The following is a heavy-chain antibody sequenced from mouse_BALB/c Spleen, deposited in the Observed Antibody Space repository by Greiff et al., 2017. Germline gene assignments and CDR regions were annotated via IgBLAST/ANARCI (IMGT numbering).Heavy chain of an antibody. CDR1: GFTFSSYA. D-gene: IGHD2-1*01. J-gene: IGHJ3*01. CDR3: AREDGKGFAY. CDR2: ISSGGSYT. V-gene: IGHV5-9-4*01. Sequence: EVKLVESGGGLVKPGGSLKLSCAASGFTFSSYAMSWVRQSPEKRLEWVAEISSGGSYTYYPDTVTGRFTISRDNAKNTLYLEMSSLRSEDTAMYYCAREDGKGFAYWGQGTLVTVSA.